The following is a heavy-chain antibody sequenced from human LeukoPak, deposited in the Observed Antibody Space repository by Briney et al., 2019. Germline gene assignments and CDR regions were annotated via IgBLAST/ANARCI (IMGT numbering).Heavy chain of an antibody. CDR1: GDSISSNSVA. V-gene: IGHV6-1*01. CDR2: TYYRSGWYS. Sequence: SQTLSLTCAISGDSISSNSVAWNWTRQSPSRGLEWLGRTYYRSGWYSDYAVSVKGRINFNPDTSKNQFSLQLISVTPEDTAVYYCARDARAGYSLPLDYWGQGTLVTVSS. CDR3: ARDARAGYSLPLDY. D-gene: IGHD2-15*01. J-gene: IGHJ4*02.